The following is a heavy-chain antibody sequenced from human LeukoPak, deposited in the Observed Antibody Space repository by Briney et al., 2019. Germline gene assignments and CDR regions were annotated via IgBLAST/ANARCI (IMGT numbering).Heavy chain of an antibody. Sequence: SVKVSCKASGGTFSSYAISWVRQAPGQGLEWMGGIIPIFGTANYAQKFQSRVTITTDESTSTAYMELSSLRSEDTAVYYCARDRGEMATTPYFDYWGQGTLVTVSS. V-gene: IGHV1-69*05. J-gene: IGHJ4*02. CDR3: ARDRGEMATTPYFDY. CDR1: GGTFSSYA. CDR2: IIPIFGTA. D-gene: IGHD5-24*01.